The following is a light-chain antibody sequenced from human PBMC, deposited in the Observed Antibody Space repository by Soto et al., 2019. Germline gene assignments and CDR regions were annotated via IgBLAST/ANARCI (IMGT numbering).Light chain of an antibody. CDR3: CSYAGSYTRV. Sequence: QSALTQPRSVSGSPGQSVTISCTGTSSDVGGYNYVSWYLQHPGKAPKLMIYDVSKRPSGVPDRFSGSKSGNTASLTISGLQAGDEADYYCCSYAGSYTRVFGGGTKLTVL. CDR1: SSDVGGYNY. V-gene: IGLV2-11*01. J-gene: IGLJ3*02. CDR2: DVS.